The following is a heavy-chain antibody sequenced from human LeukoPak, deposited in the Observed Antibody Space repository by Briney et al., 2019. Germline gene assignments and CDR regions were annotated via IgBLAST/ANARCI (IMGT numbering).Heavy chain of an antibody. D-gene: IGHD3-22*01. Sequence: GGSLRLSCAASGFTFSSYGMHWVRQAPGKGLEWVAVISYDGSNKYYADSVKGRFTISRDNSKNTLYLQMNSLRAEDTAVYYCAKDMYYYDSSGYLDYWGQGTLVTVSS. CDR1: GFTFSSYG. J-gene: IGHJ4*02. CDR3: AKDMYYYDSSGYLDY. CDR2: ISYDGSNK. V-gene: IGHV3-30*18.